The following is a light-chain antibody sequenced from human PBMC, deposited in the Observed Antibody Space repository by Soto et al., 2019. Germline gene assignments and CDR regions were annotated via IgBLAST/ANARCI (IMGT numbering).Light chain of an antibody. V-gene: IGKV4-1*01. J-gene: IGKJ3*01. CDR2: CAS. CDR1: QSVFYSSNNKNY. CDR3: QQYLTNPYT. Sequence: DIVMTQSPDSLAVSLGERATINCKSSQSVFYSSNNKNYLAWYQQKPGQPPKLLIYCASTREPGVPDRFSGSGSGTDFTLTISGLQAEDVAVYYCQQYLTNPYTFGPGTKMDIQ.